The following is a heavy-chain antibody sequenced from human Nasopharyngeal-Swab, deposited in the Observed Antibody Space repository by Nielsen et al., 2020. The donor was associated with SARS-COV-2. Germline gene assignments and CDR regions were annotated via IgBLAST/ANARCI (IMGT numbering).Heavy chain of an antibody. CDR3: TTDSRDYDFWSGYYPPSDY. V-gene: IGHV3-15*01. J-gene: IGHJ4*02. CDR2: IKSKTDGGTT. D-gene: IGHD3-3*01. Sequence: WSRQSPGKGLEWVGRIKSKTDGGTTDYAAPVKGRFTISRDDSKNTLYLQMNSLKTEDTAVYYCTTDSRDYDFWSGYYPPSDYWGQGTLVTVSS.